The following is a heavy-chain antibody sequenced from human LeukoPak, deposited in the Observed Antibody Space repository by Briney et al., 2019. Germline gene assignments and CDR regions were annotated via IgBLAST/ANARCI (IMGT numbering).Heavy chain of an antibody. CDR2: ISASSTTI. CDR1: GFTFSNYN. CDR3: ARDYGGHGEYFDY. J-gene: IGHJ4*02. D-gene: IGHD4-23*01. V-gene: IGHV3-48*02. Sequence: GTSLRLSCAASGFTFSNYNVNWVRQAPGKGLEWVSYISASSTTIYYADSVKGRFTTSRDNAKNSVYLQMNSLRDEDTAVYYCARDYGGHGEYFDYWGQGTLVTVSS.